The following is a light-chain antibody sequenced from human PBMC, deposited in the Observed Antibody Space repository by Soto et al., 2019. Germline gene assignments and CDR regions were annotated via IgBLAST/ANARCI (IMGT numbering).Light chain of an antibody. CDR2: YDN. CDR3: AAWDDSLNGRV. V-gene: IGLV1-44*01. CDR1: NSNIGSNT. J-gene: IGLJ1*01. Sequence: QSVLTQPPSASGTPGQRVTISCSGSNSNIGSNTVNWYQQLPGTAPQLLIYYDNRRPSGVPDRISGSKSGTSASLAISGLQSDDEADYYCAAWDDSLNGRVFGTGTKVTVL.